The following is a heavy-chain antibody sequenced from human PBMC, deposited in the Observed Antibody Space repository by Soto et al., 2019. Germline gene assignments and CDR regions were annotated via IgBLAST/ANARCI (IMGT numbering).Heavy chain of an antibody. V-gene: IGHV4-59*01. Sequence: SETLSLTCTVSVGSISSYYWSWIRQPPGKGLEWIGYISNSGSTKNPSLKSRVTISADTSKNQFSLKLNSVTAADTAVYYCARHSGSYDFDYWGQGTLVTVS. CDR3: ARHSGSYDFDY. J-gene: IGHJ4*02. CDR1: VGSISSYY. D-gene: IGHD1-26*01. CDR2: ISNSGST.